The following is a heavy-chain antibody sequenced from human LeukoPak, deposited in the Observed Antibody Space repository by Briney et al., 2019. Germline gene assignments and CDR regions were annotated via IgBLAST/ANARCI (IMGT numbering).Heavy chain of an antibody. CDR3: ARATNYYDSSGYYFFDY. J-gene: IGHJ4*02. Sequence: GGSLRLSCAASGFTVSSNYMSWVRQAPGKGLEWASIIYSGGNTYYADSVKGRFTISRDNSKNTLYLQMNSLGAEDTAVYYCARATNYYDSSGYYFFDYWGQGTLLTVSS. V-gene: IGHV3-53*01. CDR1: GFTVSSNY. CDR2: IYSGGNT. D-gene: IGHD3-22*01.